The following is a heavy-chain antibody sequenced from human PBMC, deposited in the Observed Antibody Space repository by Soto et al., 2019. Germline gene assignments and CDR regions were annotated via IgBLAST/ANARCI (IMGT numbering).Heavy chain of an antibody. J-gene: IGHJ4*02. CDR1: EFSFDDYS. CDR2: ITYTGVST. D-gene: IGHD6-13*01. Sequence: PGESLKISCAASEFSFDDYSMSWVRQAPGEGLEWVSSITYTGVSTYYADSVKGRFTISRDNSRDTLFLQMNSLRAEDTAIYYCAKSSVWYPYFDSWGQGTLVTVSS. CDR3: AKSSVWYPYFDS. V-gene: IGHV3-23*01.